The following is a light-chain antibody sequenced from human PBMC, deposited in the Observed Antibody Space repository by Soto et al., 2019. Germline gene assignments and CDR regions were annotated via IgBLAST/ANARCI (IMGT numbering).Light chain of an antibody. CDR1: QSVSSSY. J-gene: IGKJ1*01. CDR2: GAS. V-gene: IGKV3-20*01. Sequence: EIVLTQSPGTLSLSPGERATLSCRASQSVSSSYLAWYQQKPGQAPRLLIYGASSRATGIPDRFSGSGSGTVFTLTISRLEPEDFAGYYFQQYGSSRTFGEGTKVEIK. CDR3: QQYGSSRT.